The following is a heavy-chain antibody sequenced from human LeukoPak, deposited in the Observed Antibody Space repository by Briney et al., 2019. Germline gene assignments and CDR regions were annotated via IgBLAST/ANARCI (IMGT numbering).Heavy chain of an antibody. CDR1: GYTFTDSY. Sequence: ASVKVSCKASGYTFTDSYMHWVRQAPGQGLEWMGWINPSSGGTKFAQKFQGGVTMTRATSIGTAYMELSRLTSEDTAVYYGSRAGAPVAHYLRPWGQGTLVPV. CDR2: INPSSGGT. D-gene: IGHD6-19*01. J-gene: IGHJ5*02. V-gene: IGHV1-2*02. CDR3: SRAGAPVAHYLRP.